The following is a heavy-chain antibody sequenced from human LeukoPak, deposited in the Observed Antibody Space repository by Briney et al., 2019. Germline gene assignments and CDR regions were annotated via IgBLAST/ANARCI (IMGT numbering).Heavy chain of an antibody. CDR1: GYTFTSYD. Sequence: GASVKVSCKASGYTFTSYDINWVRQATGQGLEWMGWMNPNSGNTGYAQKFQGRVTITRSTSISTAYMELSSLRSEDTAVYYCARGATFNYDFWSGYYIPNWFDPWGQGTLVTVSS. D-gene: IGHD3-3*01. CDR2: MNPNSGNT. CDR3: ARGATFNYDFWSGYYIPNWFDP. J-gene: IGHJ5*02. V-gene: IGHV1-8*03.